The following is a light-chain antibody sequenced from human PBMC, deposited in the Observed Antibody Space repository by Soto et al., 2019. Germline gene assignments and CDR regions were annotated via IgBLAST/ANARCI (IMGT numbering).Light chain of an antibody. CDR2: AAS. V-gene: IGKV1-39*01. J-gene: IGKJ3*01. Sequence: DLQMTQSPSSLSASVGDRVTITCRASQSISSYLNWYQQKPGKAPKLLIYAASSLQSGVPSRFSGSGSGTDFTLTISSLQPEDFATYYCQPSYSTPRRTFGPGTKVDIK. CDR3: QPSYSTPRRT. CDR1: QSISSY.